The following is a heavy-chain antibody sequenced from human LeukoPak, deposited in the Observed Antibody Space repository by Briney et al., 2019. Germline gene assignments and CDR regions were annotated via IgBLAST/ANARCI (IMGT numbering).Heavy chain of an antibody. CDR3: ARGGTHYIDS. D-gene: IGHD1-14*01. CDR2: ISSSSSYI. CDR1: GFTFSSYS. V-gene: IGHV3-21*04. J-gene: IGHJ4*02. Sequence: TGGSLRPSCAASGFTFSSYSMNWVRQAPGKGLEWVSSISSSSSYIYYADSVKGRFTISRDNAKNSLFLQMNSLRDDDTAVYYCARGGTHYIDSWGQGTLVTVSS.